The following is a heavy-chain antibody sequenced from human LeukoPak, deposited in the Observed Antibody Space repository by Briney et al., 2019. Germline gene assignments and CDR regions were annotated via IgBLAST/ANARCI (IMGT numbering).Heavy chain of an antibody. CDR2: IYPSGGST. V-gene: IGHV1-46*01. CDR1: GYTFTSYG. Sequence: GASVKVSCKASGYTFTSYGISWVRQAPGQGLEWMGIIYPSGGSTTYAQKFQGRVTMTSDTSTSTVYMQLTSLRSEDTAVYYCARGKPYDFWSGYSGSIDYWGQGTLVTVSS. J-gene: IGHJ4*02. CDR3: ARGKPYDFWSGYSGSIDY. D-gene: IGHD3-3*01.